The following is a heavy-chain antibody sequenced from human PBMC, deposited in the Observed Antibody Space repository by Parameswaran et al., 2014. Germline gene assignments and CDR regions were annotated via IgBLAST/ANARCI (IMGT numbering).Heavy chain of an antibody. CDR2: MNPNSGNT. Sequence: WVRQAPGQGLEWMGWMNPNSGNTGYAQKFQGRVTITRNTSISTAYMELSSLRSEDTAVYYCARGGGPGYYDSSGIHYYYYGMDVWGQGTTVTVSS. V-gene: IGHV1-8*03. D-gene: IGHD3-22*01. CDR3: ARGGGPGYYDSSGIHYYYYGMDV. J-gene: IGHJ6*02.